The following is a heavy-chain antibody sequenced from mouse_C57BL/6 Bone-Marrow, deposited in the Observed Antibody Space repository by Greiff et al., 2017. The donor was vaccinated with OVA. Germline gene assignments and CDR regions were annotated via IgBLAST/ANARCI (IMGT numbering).Heavy chain of an antibody. J-gene: IGHJ2*01. CDR3: ARGITTPVDY. Sequence: QVHVKQSGAELARPGASVKLSCKASGYTFTSYGISWVKQRTGQGLEWIGEIYPRSGNTYYNEKFKGKATLTADKSSSTAYMELRSLTSEDSAVYFCARGITTPVDYWGQGTTLTVSS. CDR2: IYPRSGNT. V-gene: IGHV1-81*01. D-gene: IGHD1-1*01. CDR1: GYTFTSYG.